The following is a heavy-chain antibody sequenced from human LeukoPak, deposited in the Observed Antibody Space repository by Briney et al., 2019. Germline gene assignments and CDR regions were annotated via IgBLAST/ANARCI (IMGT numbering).Heavy chain of an antibody. CDR3: ARASDLWFGELLSSY. Sequence: GGSLRLSCAASGFPFISYSMNWVRQAPGKGLEWVSSISSRSSCIYYADSVKGRFTISRDNAKNSLYLQMNSLRAEDTAVYYCARASDLWFGELLSSYWGQGTLVTVSS. CDR1: GFPFISYS. J-gene: IGHJ4*02. V-gene: IGHV3-21*01. CDR2: ISSRSSCI. D-gene: IGHD3-10*01.